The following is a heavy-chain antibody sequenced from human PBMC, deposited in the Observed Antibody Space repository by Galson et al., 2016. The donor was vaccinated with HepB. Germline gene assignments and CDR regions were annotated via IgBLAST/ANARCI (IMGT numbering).Heavy chain of an antibody. Sequence: SLRLSCAASGFTFSKYALHWVRPAPGKGLEWVAVISTNGISQNYEDSVKGRFTVYRDNSKNTVDLQMNSLRPEDTAVYYCAKDQGILRHLDWLTYDAFDMWGQGTMVTVSS. D-gene: IGHD3-9*01. V-gene: IGHV3-30*18. CDR3: AKDQGILRHLDWLTYDAFDM. CDR2: ISTNGISQ. CDR1: GFTFSKYA. J-gene: IGHJ3*02.